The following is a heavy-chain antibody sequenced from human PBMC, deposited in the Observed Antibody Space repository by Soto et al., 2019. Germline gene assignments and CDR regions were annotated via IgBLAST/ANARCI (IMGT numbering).Heavy chain of an antibody. J-gene: IGHJ6*02. CDR3: ARTKIAVAGTNYGMDV. D-gene: IGHD6-19*01. CDR1: GFTFSSYA. CDR2: ISYDGSNK. V-gene: IGHV3-30*14. Sequence: PGGSLRLSCAASGFTFSSYAMHWVRQAPGKGLEWVAVISYDGSNKYYSTSLKTRLTISKDTSKNQVVLTMTNMDPVDTATYYCARTKIAVAGTNYGMDVWGQGTTVTVSS.